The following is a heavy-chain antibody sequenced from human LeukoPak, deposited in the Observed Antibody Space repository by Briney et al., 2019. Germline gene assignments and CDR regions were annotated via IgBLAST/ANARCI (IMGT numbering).Heavy chain of an antibody. CDR1: GFTFNSYS. V-gene: IGHV3-20*04. Sequence: GGSLRLSCAASGFTFNSYSMNWVRQAPGKGLEWVSGINWNGGSTGYADSVKGRFTISRDNAKNSLYLQMNSLRAEDTALYYCARETGTYYYDSSGYNAFDIWGQGTMVTVSS. J-gene: IGHJ3*02. CDR3: ARETGTYYYDSSGYNAFDI. D-gene: IGHD3-22*01. CDR2: INWNGGST.